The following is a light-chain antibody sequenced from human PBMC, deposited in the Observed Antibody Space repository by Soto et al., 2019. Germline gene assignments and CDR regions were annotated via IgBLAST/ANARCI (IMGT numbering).Light chain of an antibody. V-gene: IGKV1-6*01. Sequence: IQMTQSPLSLSASVEDRVTIACRASQDIGKDLGWYQQKPGEPPELLISVASSLESGVPSRFSGSGFGSYFNLTISNLQPEDFATYYCLQDYNYPRTFGQGTKVEL. CDR2: VAS. J-gene: IGKJ1*01. CDR1: QDIGKD. CDR3: LQDYNYPRT.